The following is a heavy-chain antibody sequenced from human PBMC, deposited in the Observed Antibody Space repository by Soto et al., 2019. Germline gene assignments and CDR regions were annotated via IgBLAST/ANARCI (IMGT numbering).Heavy chain of an antibody. Sequence: EVQLVESGGGLVQPGGSLRLSCVASGFTFSDCWMGWVRQAPGKGLEWVATIMKDGGVKKYVDSVKGRFTISRDNAKNSLFLQMNSLRAEDTAVYYCARDSDYYKADYWGQGTLVTVSS. CDR1: GFTFSDCW. J-gene: IGHJ4*02. V-gene: IGHV3-7*01. CDR2: IMKDGGVK. D-gene: IGHD2-21*02. CDR3: ARDSDYYKADY.